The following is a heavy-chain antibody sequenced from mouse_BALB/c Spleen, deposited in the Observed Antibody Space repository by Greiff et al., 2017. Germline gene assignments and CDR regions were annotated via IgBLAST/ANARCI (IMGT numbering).Heavy chain of an antibody. Sequence: DVKLQESGGGLVKPGGSLKLSCAASGFAFSSYDMSCVRQTPEKRLEWVAYISSGGGSTYYPDTVKGRFTISRDNAKNTLYLQMSSLKSEDTAMYCCARHERYGSRWGQGTLVTVSA. CDR3: ARHERYGSR. V-gene: IGHV5-12-1*01. CDR1: GFAFSSYD. J-gene: IGHJ3*02. D-gene: IGHD2-14*01. CDR2: ISSGGGST.